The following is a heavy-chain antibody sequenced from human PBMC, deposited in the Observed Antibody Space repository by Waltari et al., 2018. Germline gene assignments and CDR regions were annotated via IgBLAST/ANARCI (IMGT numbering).Heavy chain of an antibody. D-gene: IGHD2-15*01. CDR3: ARHGRIRAVALIDY. V-gene: IGHV4-34*01. J-gene: IGHJ4*02. CDR2: INDSGTI. Sequence: QVQLQQWGAGLMKPSETLSLTCAVYGGSFTGYSWTWIRQPPGKGLEGIGEINDSGTINYKSALKTRVTISGDTAKNQFSLKVTSLTAAETAVYYCARHGRIRAVALIDYWGLGTLVTVSS. CDR1: GGSFTGYS.